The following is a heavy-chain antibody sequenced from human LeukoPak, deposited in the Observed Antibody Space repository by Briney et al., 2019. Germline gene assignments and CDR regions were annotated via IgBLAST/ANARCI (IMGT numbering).Heavy chain of an antibody. V-gene: IGHV3-30*04. J-gene: IGHJ3*02. CDR2: ISYDGSNK. CDR1: GFTFSSYA. D-gene: IGHD3-16*02. CDR3: ARDAPSPDYDYVWGSYQGAFDI. Sequence: GGSLRPSCAASGFTFSSYAMHWVRQAPGKGLEWVAVISYDGSNKYYADSVRGRFTISRDNSKNTLYLQMNSLRAEDTAVYYCARDAPSPDYDYVWGSYQGAFDIWGQGTMVAVSS.